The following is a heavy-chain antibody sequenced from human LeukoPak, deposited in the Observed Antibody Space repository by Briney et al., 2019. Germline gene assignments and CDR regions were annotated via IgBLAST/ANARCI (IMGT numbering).Heavy chain of an antibody. CDR3: ASGYPDPYYFDY. CDR1: GCSISSGGYS. D-gene: IGHD5-12*01. V-gene: IGHV4-30-2*01. J-gene: IGHJ4*02. Sequence: PSQTVSLTCAVSGCSISSGGYSWSWIRQPPGKGLEWIGYIYHSGSTYYNPSLKSRVTISVDRSKNQFSPKLSSVTAADTAVYYCASGYPDPYYFDYWGQGTLVTVSS. CDR2: IYHSGST.